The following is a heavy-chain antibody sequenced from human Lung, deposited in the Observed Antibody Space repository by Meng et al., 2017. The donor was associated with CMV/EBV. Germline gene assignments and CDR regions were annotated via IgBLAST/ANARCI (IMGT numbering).Heavy chain of an antibody. Sequence: GESXKISXEGSGYSFASYYIGWVRQMPGKGLEWMGIIYPSDTDTIYNPSFEGQVTISAGTSINTAYLQWNSLKASDTAMYYCARRPMLYCGTDCEFDFWGQGXLVTVSS. CDR2: IYPSDTDT. D-gene: IGHD2-21*01. J-gene: IGHJ4*02. CDR3: ARRPMLYCGTDCEFDF. V-gene: IGHV5-51*01. CDR1: GYSFASYY.